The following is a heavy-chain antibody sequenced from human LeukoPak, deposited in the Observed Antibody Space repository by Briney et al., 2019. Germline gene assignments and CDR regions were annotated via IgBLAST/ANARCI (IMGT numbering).Heavy chain of an antibody. Sequence: GGSLRLSCAASGFTFDDYAMHWVRHAPGKGLEWVSGISWNNGSIGYADSVKGRFTISRDNAKNSLYLQMNSLRVEDTAVYYCTSWGDTTAEYFQRWGQGTLVTVSS. CDR3: TSWGDTTAEYFQR. CDR1: GFTFDDYA. CDR2: ISWNNGSI. J-gene: IGHJ1*01. V-gene: IGHV3-9*01. D-gene: IGHD2-21*02.